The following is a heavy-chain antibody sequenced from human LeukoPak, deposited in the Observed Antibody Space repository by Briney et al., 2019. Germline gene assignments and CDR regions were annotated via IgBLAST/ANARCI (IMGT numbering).Heavy chain of an antibody. Sequence: GESLKIFCKGSGYTFIRFWIGWVRQMPGKGLEWMGIIYPGDSETRYSPSFQGQVTISVDKSISTAYLQWSSLKASDTAVYYCATGGIYSSKFDYWAQGTLVTVSS. D-gene: IGHD5-18*01. CDR1: GYTFIRFW. CDR3: ATGGIYSSKFDY. CDR2: IYPGDSET. J-gene: IGHJ4*02. V-gene: IGHV5-51*01.